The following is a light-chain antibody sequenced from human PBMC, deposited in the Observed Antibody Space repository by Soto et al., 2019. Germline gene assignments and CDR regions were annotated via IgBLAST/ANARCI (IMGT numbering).Light chain of an antibody. J-gene: IGKJ2*01. Sequence: EIVLTQSPGTLSLSPGERATLSCRASQSVSSSYLSWYQQKPGQAPRLLISGASSRATGIPDRFSGSGSGTDFTLTISRLEPEDFAVYYCQQYGSSPYTFGQGTKLEIK. V-gene: IGKV3-20*01. CDR3: QQYGSSPYT. CDR1: QSVSSSY. CDR2: GAS.